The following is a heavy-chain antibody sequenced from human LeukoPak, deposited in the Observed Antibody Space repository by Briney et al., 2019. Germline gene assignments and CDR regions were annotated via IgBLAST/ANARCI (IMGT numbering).Heavy chain of an antibody. D-gene: IGHD2-21*02. CDR2: IYSGGST. J-gene: IGHJ6*03. Sequence: GESLRLSCAASGFTVSSNYMSWVRQAPGKGLEWVSVIYSGGSTYYADSVKGRFTISRDNSKNTLYLQMNSLRAEDTAVYYCAREEAYCGGDCSRKTNYYYYYMDVWGKGTTVTVSS. V-gene: IGHV3-66*02. CDR3: AREEAYCGGDCSRKTNYYYYYMDV. CDR1: GFTVSSNY.